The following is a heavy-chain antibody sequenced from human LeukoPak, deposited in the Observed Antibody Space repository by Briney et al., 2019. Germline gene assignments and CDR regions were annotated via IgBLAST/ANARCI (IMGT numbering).Heavy chain of an antibody. V-gene: IGHV1-2*02. CDR1: GYTFSGYY. Sequence: GASVKVSCKASGYTFSGYYMHWVRQAPGQGLEWMGWINPNSGGTNYAQKFQGRVTMTRDTSISTAYMELSRLRSGDTAVYYCARGYPLSTTAAGTYFQHWGQGTLVTVSS. J-gene: IGHJ1*01. D-gene: IGHD6-13*01. CDR3: ARGYPLSTTAAGTYFQH. CDR2: INPNSGGT.